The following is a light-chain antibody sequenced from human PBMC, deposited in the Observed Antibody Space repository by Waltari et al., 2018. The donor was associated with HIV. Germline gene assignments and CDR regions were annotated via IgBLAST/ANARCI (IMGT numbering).Light chain of an antibody. J-gene: IGLJ1*01. V-gene: IGLV2-14*01. CDR2: EVS. CDR1: SSDIGNHKY. CDR3: NSETSAGTYV. Sequence: QSALTQPASVPGSPGQSITISCVGTSSDIGNHKYVSWFQPHPGKAPNLIIYEVSNPPSGVSDRFYGSKSGNTASRTISGLQVEDEDEYYCNSETSAGTYVFGTGTKVTVL.